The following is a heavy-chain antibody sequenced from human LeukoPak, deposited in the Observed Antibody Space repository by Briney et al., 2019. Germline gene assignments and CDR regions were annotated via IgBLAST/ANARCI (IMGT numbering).Heavy chain of an antibody. D-gene: IGHD3-10*01. CDR3: AKFGQGFGESFFDY. Sequence: GGSLRLSCAASGFTFSSYAMHWVRQAPGKGLGWVAVISYDGSNKYYADSVKGRFTISRDNSKNTLYLQMNSLRAEDTAVYYCAKFGQGFGESFFDYWGQGTLVTVSS. J-gene: IGHJ4*02. V-gene: IGHV3-30*04. CDR2: ISYDGSNK. CDR1: GFTFSSYA.